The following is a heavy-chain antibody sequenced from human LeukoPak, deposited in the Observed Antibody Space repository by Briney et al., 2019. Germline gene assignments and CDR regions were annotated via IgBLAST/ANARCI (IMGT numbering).Heavy chain of an antibody. CDR1: GGSISSSSYY. CDR3: VSSGYSSGWYYGY. J-gene: IGHJ4*02. D-gene: IGHD6-19*01. V-gene: IGHV4-39*01. Sequence: SETLSLTCTVSGGSISSSSYYWGWIRQPPGKGLEWIGSIYYSGSTYYNPSLESRVTISVDTSKNQFSLKLSSVTAADTAVYYCVSSGYSSGWYYGYWGQGTLVTVSS. CDR2: IYYSGST.